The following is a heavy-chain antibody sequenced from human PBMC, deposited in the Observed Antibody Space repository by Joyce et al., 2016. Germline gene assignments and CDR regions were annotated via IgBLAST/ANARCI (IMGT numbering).Heavy chain of an antibody. J-gene: IGHJ6*03. Sequence: EVQLLESGGGLVQPAGSLRLSCAASGFTFSSYAMSWVRQAPGKGLEWVSVISGSGGSIYDADSVKGRFTFSRDNSKNTLYLQRNSLRAEDAAVYYCAKVAEGSAVYFYYMDVWGKGTTVTVSS. V-gene: IGHV3-23*01. CDR3: AKVAEGSAVYFYYMDV. CDR2: ISGSGGSI. D-gene: IGHD6-6*01. CDR1: GFTFSSYA.